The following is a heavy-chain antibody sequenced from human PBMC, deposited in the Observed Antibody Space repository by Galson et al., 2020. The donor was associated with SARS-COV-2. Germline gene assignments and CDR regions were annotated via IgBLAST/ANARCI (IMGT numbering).Heavy chain of an antibody. CDR2: IYYGGGT. CDR1: GGSMNSYF. CDR3: ARYEYNVGGYYVDN. D-gene: IGHD3-16*01. J-gene: IGHJ4*02. Sequence: SETLSLTCTVSGGSMNSYFWSWIRQPPGKGLEWIGYIYYGGGTSYNPSLKSRVTISVDTSKNQLSLKLSSVTAADTAVYYCARYEYNVGGYYVDNWAREPWSPSPQ. V-gene: IGHV4-59*01.